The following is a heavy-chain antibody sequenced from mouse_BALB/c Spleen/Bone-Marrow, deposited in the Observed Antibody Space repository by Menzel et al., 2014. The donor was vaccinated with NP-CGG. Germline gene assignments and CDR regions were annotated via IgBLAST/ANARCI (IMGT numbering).Heavy chain of an antibody. CDR3: TTSRGYNWFAY. V-gene: IGHV1S81*02. D-gene: IGHD2-2*01. J-gene: IGHJ3*01. CDR2: INPSNGGA. CDR1: GYTFTSNC. Sequence: VQLQQSGAELVKPGASVKLSCKASGYTFTSNCMHWVKQRPGQGLEWIGEINPSNGGADFNEKFKIKATLTVDKSSSSAYMQLSSLTSEDSAVYCCTTSRGYNWFAYWGQGTLVTVSA.